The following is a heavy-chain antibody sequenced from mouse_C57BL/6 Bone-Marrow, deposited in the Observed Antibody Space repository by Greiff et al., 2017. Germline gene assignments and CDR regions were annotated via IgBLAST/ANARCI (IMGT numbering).Heavy chain of an antibody. CDR1: GYAFSSSW. Sequence: VQLQQSGPELVKPGASVKISCKASGYAFSSSWMNWVKQRPGKGLEWIGRIYPGDGGTNYNGKFKGKATLTADKSSSTAYMQLSSLTSEDSAVYFCASEGLTGPWFAYWGQGPLVTVTA. CDR2: IYPGDGGT. CDR3: ASEGLTGPWFAY. D-gene: IGHD4-1*01. V-gene: IGHV1-82*01. J-gene: IGHJ3*01.